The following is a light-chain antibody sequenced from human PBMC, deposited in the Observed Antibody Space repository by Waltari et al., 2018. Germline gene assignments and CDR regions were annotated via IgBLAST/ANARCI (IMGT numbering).Light chain of an antibody. V-gene: IGLV3-1*01. Sequence: WYQQKPGQSPLLVIYQDTNRPSGIPDRFSGSKSGNAATLTISGTQAMDEADYYCQALGTGAWVFGGGTKLTVL. J-gene: IGLJ3*02. CDR3: QALGTGAWV. CDR2: QDT.